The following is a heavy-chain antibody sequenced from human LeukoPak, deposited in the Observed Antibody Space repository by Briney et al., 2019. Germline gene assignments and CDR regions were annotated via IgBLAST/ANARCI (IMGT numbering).Heavy chain of an antibody. D-gene: IGHD3-22*01. J-gene: IGHJ4*02. CDR1: GYTFTSYG. CDR3: ARSLDMDYYDSSGYAN. V-gene: IGHV1-18*01. CDR2: ISAYNGNT. Sequence: GASVKVSCKASGYTFTSYGISWVRQAPGQGLEWMGWISAYNGNTDYAQKLQGRVTMTTDTSTSTAYMELRSLRSDDTAVYYCARSLDMDYYDSSGYANWGQGTLVTVSS.